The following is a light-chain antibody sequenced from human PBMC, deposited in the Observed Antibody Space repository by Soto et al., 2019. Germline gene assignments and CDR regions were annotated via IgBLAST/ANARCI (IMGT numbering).Light chain of an antibody. CDR3: SSYTSSISPCV. Sequence: QSALTQPASVSGSPGQSITISCTGTSSDVGGYNYVSWYQQHPGKAPKLMIYEVSNRPSGVSNRFSGSKSGNTASLTISGLQAEDEADYYRSSYTSSISPCVFGTGTKLTVL. CDR1: SSDVGGYNY. V-gene: IGLV2-14*01. J-gene: IGLJ1*01. CDR2: EVS.